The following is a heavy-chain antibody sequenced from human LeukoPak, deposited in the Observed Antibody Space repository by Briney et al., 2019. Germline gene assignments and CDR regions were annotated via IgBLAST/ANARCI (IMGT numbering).Heavy chain of an antibody. CDR2: MNPNSGNT. J-gene: IGHJ4*02. CDR3: ARVDRSGYSYGYSIDY. D-gene: IGHD5-18*01. V-gene: IGHV1-8*01. Sequence: ASVKVSCKASGYTFTSYDINWVRQATGQGLEWRGWMNPNSGNTGYAQKFQGRVTMTRNTSISTAYMELSSLRSEDTAVYYCARVDRSGYSYGYSIDYWGQGTLVTVSS. CDR1: GYTFTSYD.